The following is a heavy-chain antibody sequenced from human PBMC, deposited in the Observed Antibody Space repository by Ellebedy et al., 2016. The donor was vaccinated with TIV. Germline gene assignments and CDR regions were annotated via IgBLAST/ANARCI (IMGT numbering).Heavy chain of an antibody. D-gene: IGHD1/OR15-1a*01. CDR1: GGSFSDYY. Sequence: MPSETLSLTCAVSGGSFSDYYWTWIRRPPGKGLEWIGEISHSENTNYNPSLRSRVTISIDTSKSQFSLKLNSVTAADTAVYYCARGSDWSKVGDYWGQGSLVTVSS. CDR3: ARGSDWSKVGDY. CDR2: ISHSENT. J-gene: IGHJ4*02. V-gene: IGHV4-34*01.